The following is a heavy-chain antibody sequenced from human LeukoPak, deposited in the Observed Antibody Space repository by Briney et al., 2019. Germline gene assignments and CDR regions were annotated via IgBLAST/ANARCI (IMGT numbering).Heavy chain of an antibody. CDR1: GGTFSNYA. J-gene: IGHJ4*02. Sequence: ASVKVSCKASGGTFSNYAISWVRQAPGQGLEWMGVINPSGGSTSYAQKFQGRVTMTRDTSTSTVYMELSSLRSEDTAVYYCARAAYSSSWYFDYWGQGTLVTVSS. V-gene: IGHV1-46*01. CDR2: INPSGGST. CDR3: ARAAYSSSWYFDY. D-gene: IGHD6-13*01.